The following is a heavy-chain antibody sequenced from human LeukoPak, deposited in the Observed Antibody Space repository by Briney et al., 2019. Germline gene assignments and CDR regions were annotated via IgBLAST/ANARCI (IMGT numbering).Heavy chain of an antibody. CDR3: ARGSSGWFDYFDY. V-gene: IGHV3-21*01. Sequence: GGSLRLSCAASGFSFSSYWMSWVRQAPGKGLEWVSSISSSSSYIYYADSMKGRFTISRDNAKYSLNLQVNSLRAEDTAVYYCARGSSGWFDYFDYWGQGTLVTVSS. CDR2: ISSSSSYI. J-gene: IGHJ4*02. D-gene: IGHD6-19*01. CDR1: GFSFSSYW.